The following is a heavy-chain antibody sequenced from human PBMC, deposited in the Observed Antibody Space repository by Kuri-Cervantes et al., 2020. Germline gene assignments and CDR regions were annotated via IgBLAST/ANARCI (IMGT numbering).Heavy chain of an antibody. CDR2: ISGSGGST. CDR3: AKDVEQLVETYYFDY. CDR1: GFTFSSYA. D-gene: IGHD6-6*01. J-gene: IGHJ4*02. Sequence: GESLKISCAASGFTFSSYAMHWVRQAPGKGLEWVSAISGSGGSTYYADSVKGRFTISRDNSKNTLYLQMNSLRAEDTAVYYCAKDVEQLVETYYFDYWGQGTLVTVSS. V-gene: IGHV3-23*01.